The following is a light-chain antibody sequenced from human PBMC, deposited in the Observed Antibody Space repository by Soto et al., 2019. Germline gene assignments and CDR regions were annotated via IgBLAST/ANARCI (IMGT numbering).Light chain of an antibody. CDR2: DVS. V-gene: IGLV2-14*01. CDR3: SSYTSSSTLEV. CDR1: SSDVGGYTY. J-gene: IGLJ1*01. Sequence: QSALTQPASVSGSPGQSITISCTGTSSDVGGYTYVSWYQQHPGKAPKVIIYDVSYRPSGVSSRFSGSKSGNTASLTISGLQAEDEADYYCSSYTSSSTLEVFGTGTKLTVL.